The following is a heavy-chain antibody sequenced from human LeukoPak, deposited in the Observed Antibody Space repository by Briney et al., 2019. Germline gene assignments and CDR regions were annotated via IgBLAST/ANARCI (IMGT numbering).Heavy chain of an antibody. CDR1: GYTFTGYY. V-gene: IGHV1-2*02. D-gene: IGHD2-2*01. CDR2: INPNSGGT. CDR3: ARGPAGVGCSSTSCPKGAWFDP. J-gene: IGHJ5*02. Sequence: GPVKVSCKASGYTFTGYYMHWVRQAPGQGLEWMGWINPNSGGTNYAQKFQGRVTMTRDTSISTAYMELSRLRSDGTAVYYCARGPAGVGCSSTSCPKGAWFDPWGQGTLVTVSS.